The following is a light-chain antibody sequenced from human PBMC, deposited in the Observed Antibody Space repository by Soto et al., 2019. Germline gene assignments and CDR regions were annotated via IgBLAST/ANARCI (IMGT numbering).Light chain of an antibody. V-gene: IGLV2-14*03. CDR1: SSDVGGYNY. CDR2: DVS. CDR3: SSYTSSSTLYV. J-gene: IGLJ1*01. Sequence: ALTQPASVSGSPGQSITISCTGISSDVGGYNYVSWYQQLPGKAPKLIIYDVSNRPSGVSNRFSASKSANAASLTISGLQAEDEADYYCSSYTSSSTLYVFGTGT.